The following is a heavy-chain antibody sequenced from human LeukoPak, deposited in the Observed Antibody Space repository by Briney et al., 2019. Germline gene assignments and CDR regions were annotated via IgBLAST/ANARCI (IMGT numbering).Heavy chain of an antibody. CDR3: ARDPGRLDDYGDYFFDS. CDR2: ISSSSSYI. D-gene: IGHD4-17*01. Sequence: GGSLRLSCAASGFGFSAYSMNWVRQAPGKGLEWVSTISSSSSYIFYADSVKGRFTISRDNAKNSLYLQMNSLRAEDTAVYFCARDPGRLDDYGDYFFDSWGQGTLVTVSS. CDR1: GFGFSAYS. V-gene: IGHV3-21*01. J-gene: IGHJ4*02.